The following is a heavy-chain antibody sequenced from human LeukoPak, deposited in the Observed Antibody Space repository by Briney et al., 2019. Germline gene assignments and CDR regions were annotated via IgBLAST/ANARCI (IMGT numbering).Heavy chain of an antibody. J-gene: IGHJ6*02. Sequence: GGSLRLSCAASGFTFSSYEMNWVRQAPGKGLEWVSYIISSGSPIYYADSVKGRFTISRDNAKNPLFLQMNSLRAEDTAVYYCARENLNGLDVWGQGATVTVSS. CDR1: GFTFSSYE. CDR2: IISSGSPI. CDR3: ARENLNGLDV. V-gene: IGHV3-48*03.